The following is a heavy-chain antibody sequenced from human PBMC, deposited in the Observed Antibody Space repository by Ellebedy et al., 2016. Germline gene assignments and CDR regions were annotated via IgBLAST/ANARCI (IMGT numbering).Heavy chain of an antibody. CDR1: GYTFTTYD. CDR2: MNPSNGHT. D-gene: IGHD7-27*01. Sequence: ASVKVSXKASGYTFTTYDINWMRQATGQGLEWMGWMNPSNGHTGYAQKFQGRITLTRDTSTSTAYMELSSLISEDTAVYYCARNPSKTGDFDNWGQGTLVTVSS. V-gene: IGHV1-8*01. CDR3: ARNPSKTGDFDN. J-gene: IGHJ4*02.